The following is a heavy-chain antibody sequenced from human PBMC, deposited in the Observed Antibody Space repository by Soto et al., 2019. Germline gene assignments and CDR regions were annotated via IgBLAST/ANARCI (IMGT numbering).Heavy chain of an antibody. V-gene: IGHV3-30*18. D-gene: IGHD6-19*01. CDR2: ISYDGSQE. J-gene: IGHJ5*02. Sequence: QVQLVESGGGVVQPGRSLILSCAASGFSLSNCGMHWVRQAPGKGLEWVAMISYDGSQEHFIDSVKGRFTISRDNSKNTQYLQMNSLRPEDTAVYYCAKDLYSSGWYNYFDPWGQGTLVTVSS. CDR3: AKDLYSSGWYNYFDP. CDR1: GFSLSNCG.